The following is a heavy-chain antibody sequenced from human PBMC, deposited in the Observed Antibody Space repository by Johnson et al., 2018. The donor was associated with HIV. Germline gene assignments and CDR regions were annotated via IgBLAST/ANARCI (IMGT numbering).Heavy chain of an antibody. J-gene: IGHJ3*02. CDR1: GFSFSDYY. CDR3: SRHSPRGYIGYDAFDI. V-gene: IGHV3-66*04. Sequence: VQLVESGGGVVQPGGSLRLSCAASGFSFSDYYMSWVRQAPGKGLEWVSVIYSGGSTYYADSVKGRFTVARDNAKNSLDLQMSSLGPEDTAVYYCSRHSPRGYIGYDAFDIWGQGTVVTVSS. CDR2: IYSGGST. D-gene: IGHD5-12*01.